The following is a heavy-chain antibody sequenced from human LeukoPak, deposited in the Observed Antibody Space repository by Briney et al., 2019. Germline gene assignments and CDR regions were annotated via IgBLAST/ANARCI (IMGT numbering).Heavy chain of an antibody. CDR1: GYTFTSYG. V-gene: IGHV1-18*01. CDR2: ISAYNGNT. J-gene: IGHJ4*02. D-gene: IGHD4-23*01. CDR3: ARPSTVVTRSLDY. Sequence: ASVKVSCKASGYTFTSYGISWVRQAPGQGLEWMGWISAYNGNTNYAQKFQGRVTITADKSTSTAYMELSSLRSEDTAVYYCARPSTVVTRSLDYWGQGTLVTVSS.